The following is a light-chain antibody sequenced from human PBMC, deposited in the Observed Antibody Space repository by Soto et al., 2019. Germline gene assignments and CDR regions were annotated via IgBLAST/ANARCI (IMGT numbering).Light chain of an antibody. Sequence: EIVLTQSPATLSLSPGERATLSCRASQSVSSYLLWYQQKPGQAPRALIYDASNRATGIPARFSGSGSGTDFTITISSLEPEDFAVYYCQQYGSSPRTFGQGTKVEIK. CDR2: DAS. V-gene: IGKV3-11*01. CDR1: QSVSSY. J-gene: IGKJ1*01. CDR3: QQYGSSPRT.